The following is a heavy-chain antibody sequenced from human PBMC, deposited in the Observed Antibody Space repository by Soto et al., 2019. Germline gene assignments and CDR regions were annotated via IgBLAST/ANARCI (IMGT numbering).Heavy chain of an antibody. CDR1: GFTFSSYA. J-gene: IGHJ2*01. Sequence: GESLKISCAASGFTFSSYAMSWVRQAPGKGLEWVSAISGSGGSTYYADSVKGRFTISRDNSKNTLYLQMNSLRAEDTAVYYCAKDPRGYSGYDLDWYFDLWGRGTLVTVSS. CDR3: AKDPRGYSGYDLDWYFDL. D-gene: IGHD5-12*01. CDR2: ISGSGGST. V-gene: IGHV3-23*01.